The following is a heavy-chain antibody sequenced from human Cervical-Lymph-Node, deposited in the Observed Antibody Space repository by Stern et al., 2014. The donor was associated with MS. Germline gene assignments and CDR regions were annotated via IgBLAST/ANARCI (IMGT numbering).Heavy chain of an antibody. D-gene: IGHD2-21*02. J-gene: IGHJ3*02. CDR2: IYSTGST. Sequence: QVQLQESGPGLVKPSQTLSLTCTVSGGSICSGSYYWTWIRQPAGKGLEWIGHIYSTGSTKYNPSLKRRVTISGDTSKNQFPQKLRFVTAADTAVYYCARDPPLTLKGAFDIWGQGTMVTVSS. CDR1: GGSICSGSYY. CDR3: ARDPPLTLKGAFDI. V-gene: IGHV4-61*02.